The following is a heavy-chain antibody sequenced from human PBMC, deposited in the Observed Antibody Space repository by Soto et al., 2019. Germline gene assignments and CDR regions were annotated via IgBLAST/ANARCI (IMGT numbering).Heavy chain of an antibody. CDR2: ISGSGGST. V-gene: IGHV3-23*01. J-gene: IGHJ4*02. Sequence: GGSLRLSCAASGFTFSSYAMSWVRQAPGKGLEWVSAISGSGGSTYYADSVKGRFTISRDNSKNTLYLQMNTLRAEDTAVYYCAKVSSSWYAGFFDLWGQGTLVTVSS. CDR1: GFTFSSYA. D-gene: IGHD6-13*01. CDR3: AKVSSSWYAGFFDL.